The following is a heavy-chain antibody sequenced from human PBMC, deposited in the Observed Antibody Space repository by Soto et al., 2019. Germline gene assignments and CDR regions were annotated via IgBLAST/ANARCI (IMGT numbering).Heavy chain of an antibody. V-gene: IGHV1-2*04. Sequence: VKVSCKASGYTFIDFYIYWVRQAPGQGLEWLGRINPKSGGTSTAQKFQGWVTMTRDRSISTVYMELTRLRPDDTAVYFCARGHSTDCSNGVCSFFYNHEMDVWGQGTTVTVSS. CDR1: GYTFIDFY. J-gene: IGHJ6*02. CDR2: INPKSGGT. CDR3: ARGHSTDCSNGVCSFFYNHEMDV. D-gene: IGHD2-8*01.